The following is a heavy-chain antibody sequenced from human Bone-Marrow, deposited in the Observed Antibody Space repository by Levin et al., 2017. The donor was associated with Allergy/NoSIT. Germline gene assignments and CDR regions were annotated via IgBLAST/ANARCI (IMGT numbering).Heavy chain of an antibody. J-gene: IGHJ4*02. CDR3: VKGGKWEPAWKSLDN. D-gene: IGHD1-26*01. Sequence: GGSLRLSCAASGFTFSHYGMHWVRQAPGKGLDWVAVISYDGNNKNTADSVKGRFSISRDNSKNTVHLQMNSLRPEDTAVYYCVKGGKWEPAWKSLDNWGQGTQVIVSS. CDR1: GFTFSHYG. CDR2: ISYDGNNK. V-gene: IGHV3-30*18.